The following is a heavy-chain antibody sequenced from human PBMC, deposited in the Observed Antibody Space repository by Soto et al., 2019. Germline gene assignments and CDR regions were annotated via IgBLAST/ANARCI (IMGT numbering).Heavy chain of an antibody. CDR1: GFTISGCS. J-gene: IGHJ4*01. Sequence: GGSLRLSCEASGFTISGCSMNWVRQAPGKGLEWLAYITIRTGNTVYADSARGRFTISADNAENSVFLQMNSLRDEDTAVYFCVRDRDIYRDMVHADLWGQGTLVTVSS. CDR3: VRDRDIYRDMVHADL. V-gene: IGHV3-48*02. D-gene: IGHD5-18*01. CDR2: ITIRTGNT.